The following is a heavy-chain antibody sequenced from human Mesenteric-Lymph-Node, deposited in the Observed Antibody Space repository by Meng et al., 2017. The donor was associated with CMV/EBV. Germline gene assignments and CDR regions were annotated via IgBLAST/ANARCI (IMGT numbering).Heavy chain of an antibody. CDR1: GYTFTSYD. Sequence: ASVKVSCKASGYTFTSYDINWVRQATGQGLEWMGWMDPHSGNTGYAQKFQGRVTMTRNTSIITAYMELSSLKSEDTAVYYCARYSTIFGVVTTSPNYYYYGMDVWGQGTTVTVSS. D-gene: IGHD3-3*01. CDR3: ARYSTIFGVVTTSPNYYYYGMDV. J-gene: IGHJ6*02. V-gene: IGHV1-8*01. CDR2: MDPHSGNT.